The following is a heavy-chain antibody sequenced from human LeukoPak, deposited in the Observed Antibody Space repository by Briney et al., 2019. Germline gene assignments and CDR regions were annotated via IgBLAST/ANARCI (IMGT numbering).Heavy chain of an antibody. J-gene: IGHJ4*02. CDR1: GGSISSYY. CDR3: ARVSSGWSTDYYFDY. CDR2: IYYSGST. D-gene: IGHD6-19*01. Sequence: PSETLSLTCTVSGGSISSYYWSWIRQPPGKGLEWIGYIYYSGSTNYNPSLKRRVTISVDTSKNQFSLKLSSVTAADTAVYYCARVSSGWSTDYYFDYWGQGTLVTVSS. V-gene: IGHV4-59*01.